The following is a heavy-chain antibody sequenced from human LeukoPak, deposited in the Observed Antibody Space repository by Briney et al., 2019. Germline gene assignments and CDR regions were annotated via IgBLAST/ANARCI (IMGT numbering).Heavy chain of an antibody. V-gene: IGHV3-53*01. CDR3: ARENQYYDSSGYTP. J-gene: IGHJ4*02. Sequence: GGSLRLSCAASGFTVSSNYMSWVRQAPGKGLEWVSVIYSGGSTYYADSVKGRFTISRDNSKNTLYLQMNSLRAEDTAVYYCARENQYYDSSGYTPWGQGTLVTVSS. CDR2: IYSGGST. CDR1: GFTVSSNY. D-gene: IGHD3-22*01.